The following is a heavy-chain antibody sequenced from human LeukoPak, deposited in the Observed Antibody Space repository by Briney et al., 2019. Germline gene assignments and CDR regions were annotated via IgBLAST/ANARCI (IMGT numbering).Heavy chain of an antibody. J-gene: IGHJ4*02. V-gene: IGHV4-59*12. CDR1: GGSISSYY. Sequence: SETLSLTCTVSGGSISSYYWSWIRQPPGKGLEWIGYIYYSGSTNYNPSLKSRVTISVDTSKNQFSLKLSSVTAADTAVYYCARDAYDSSGYSFDYWGQGTLVTVSS. D-gene: IGHD3-22*01. CDR2: IYYSGST. CDR3: ARDAYDSSGYSFDY.